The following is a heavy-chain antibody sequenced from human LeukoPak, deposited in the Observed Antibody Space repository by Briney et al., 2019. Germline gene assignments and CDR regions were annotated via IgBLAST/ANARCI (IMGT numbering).Heavy chain of an antibody. CDR2: TSSDEINK. Sequence: AGGSLRLSCAVSGFSFRNYAMHWVRQAPGKGLEWVAVTSSDEINKYYADSVKGRFTISRDNSKNTLYLQMNSLRAEDTALYYCARDTDEYSDGTEYWGQGSLVTVSS. D-gene: IGHD4-17*01. CDR1: GFSFRNYA. V-gene: IGHV3-30-3*01. J-gene: IGHJ4*02. CDR3: ARDTDEYSDGTEY.